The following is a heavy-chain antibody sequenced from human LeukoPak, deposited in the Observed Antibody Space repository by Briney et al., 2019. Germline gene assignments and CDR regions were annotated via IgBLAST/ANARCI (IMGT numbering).Heavy chain of an antibody. CDR2: IYYSGST. D-gene: IGHD5-18*01. V-gene: IGHV4-39*07. CDR3: ARMFARGYFPNY. J-gene: IGHJ4*02. CDR1: GGSISSSSYY. Sequence: SETLSLTCTVSGGSISSSSYYWGWIRQPPGKGLEWIGSIYYSGSTNYNPSLKSRVTISVDTSKNQFSLKLSSVTAADTAVYYCARMFARGYFPNYWGQGTLVTVSS.